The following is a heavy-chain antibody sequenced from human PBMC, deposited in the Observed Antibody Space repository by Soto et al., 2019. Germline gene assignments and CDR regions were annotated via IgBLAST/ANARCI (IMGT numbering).Heavy chain of an antibody. CDR1: VLTISTSSYY. CDR3: ARQTSGEINSDY. D-gene: IGHD3-10*01. V-gene: IGHV4-39*01. Sequence: PSDPLCQTSTASVLTISTSSYYRRWIQQPPGKGLEWIGSIYYSGSTNYNPSLKNRVTISVDTSKNQLSLKLSFVTAADTAVYWCARQTSGEINSDYWGQGTQVTVS. J-gene: IGHJ4*02. CDR2: IYYSGST.